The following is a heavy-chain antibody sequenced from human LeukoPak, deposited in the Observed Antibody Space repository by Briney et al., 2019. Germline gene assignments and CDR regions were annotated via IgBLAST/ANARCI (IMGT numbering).Heavy chain of an antibody. Sequence: GGSLRLSCAASGFTFSSYSMNGVRQAPGKGLEWVSYITSRRSHIYYADSVKGRFTISRDNAENPLYLQMNSLSAEDTAMYYCAREEGSGSDDAFDIWGQGTMVTVSS. CDR1: GFTFSSYS. D-gene: IGHD3-10*01. CDR2: ITSRRSHI. CDR3: AREEGSGSDDAFDI. J-gene: IGHJ3*02. V-gene: IGHV3-21*01.